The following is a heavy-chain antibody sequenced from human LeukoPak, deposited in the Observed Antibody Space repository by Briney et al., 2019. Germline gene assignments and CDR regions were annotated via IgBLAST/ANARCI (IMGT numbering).Heavy chain of an antibody. V-gene: IGHV1-2*06. CDR1: GYTFTGYY. J-gene: IGHJ4*02. Sequence: ASVKVSCKASGYTFTGYYMHWVRQAPGQGLEWMGRINPNSGGTNYAQKFQGRVTMTRDTSISTAYMELSRLRSDDTAVYYCARGVLEWLFYCDYWGQGTLVTVSS. CDR2: INPNSGGT. CDR3: ARGVLEWLFYCDY. D-gene: IGHD3-3*01.